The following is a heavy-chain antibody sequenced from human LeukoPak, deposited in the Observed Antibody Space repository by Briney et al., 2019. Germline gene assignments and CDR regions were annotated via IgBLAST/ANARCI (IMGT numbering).Heavy chain of an antibody. V-gene: IGHV1-3*01. CDR3: ARDRGGTGDFDY. CDR1: GYTYTSYA. D-gene: IGHD1-1*01. Sequence: GASVKVSCKASGYTYTSYAMHWVRRAPGQRLEWMGWINAGNGDTKYSQKFQGRVTIARDISASTAYMGLSSLRSEDTAVYYCARDRGGTGDFDYWGQGTLVTVSS. CDR2: INAGNGDT. J-gene: IGHJ4*02.